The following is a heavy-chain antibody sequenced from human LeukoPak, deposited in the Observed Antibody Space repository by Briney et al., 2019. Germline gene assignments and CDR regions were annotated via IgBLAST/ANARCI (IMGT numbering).Heavy chain of an antibody. D-gene: IGHD3-3*01. J-gene: IGHJ4*02. V-gene: IGHV1-69-2*01. CDR2: VDPDDGET. CDR1: GYTFTDYY. CDR3: ASSRFSEGSKIDY. Sequence: GASVKVSCKVSGYTFTDYYMHWVQQAPGKGLEWMGLVDPDDGETIYAEKFRGRVTITADTSTDTAYMELSSLRSEDTAVYYCASSRFSEGSKIDYWGQGTLVTVSS.